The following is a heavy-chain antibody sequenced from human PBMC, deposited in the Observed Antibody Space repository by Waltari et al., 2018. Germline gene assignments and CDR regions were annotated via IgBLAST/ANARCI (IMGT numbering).Heavy chain of an antibody. CDR2: INHSGST. Sequence: QVQLQQWGAGLLKPSETLSLTCAVYGGSFSGYYWSWIRQPPGKGLEWIGEINHSGSTNYNPSLKSRVTISVDTSKNQFSLKLSSVTAADTAVYYCARGRRRRQYITYPLDYWGQGTLVTVSS. V-gene: IGHV4-34*01. J-gene: IGHJ4*02. CDR3: ARGRRRRQYITYPLDY. D-gene: IGHD1-20*01. CDR1: GGSFSGYY.